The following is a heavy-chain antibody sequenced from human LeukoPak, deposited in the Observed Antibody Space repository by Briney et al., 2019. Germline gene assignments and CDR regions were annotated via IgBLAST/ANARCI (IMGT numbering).Heavy chain of an antibody. CDR2: ISSSSSYI. V-gene: IGHV3-21*01. CDR3: AREGTYGDYGIYYYYMDV. CDR1: GFTFSSYS. D-gene: IGHD4-17*01. J-gene: IGHJ6*03. Sequence: PGGSLRLSCAASGFTFSSYSMNWVRQAPGKGLEWVSSISSSSSYIYYADSVKGRFTISRDNAKNSLYLQMNSLRVEDTAVYYCAREGTYGDYGIYYYYMDVWGKGTTVTVSS.